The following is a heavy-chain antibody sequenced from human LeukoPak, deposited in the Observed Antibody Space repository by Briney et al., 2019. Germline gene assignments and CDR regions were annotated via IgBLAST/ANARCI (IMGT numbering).Heavy chain of an antibody. V-gene: IGHV4-34*01. Sequence: PSETLSLTCAVYGGSFSGYYWSWIRQPPGKGLEWIGGIYYSGSTYYNPSLKSRVTISVDTSKNQFSLKLSSVTAADTAVYYCARRGISQGYYMDVWGKGTTVTISS. CDR2: IYYSGST. CDR1: GGSFSGYY. D-gene: IGHD6-13*01. CDR3: ARRGISQGYYMDV. J-gene: IGHJ6*03.